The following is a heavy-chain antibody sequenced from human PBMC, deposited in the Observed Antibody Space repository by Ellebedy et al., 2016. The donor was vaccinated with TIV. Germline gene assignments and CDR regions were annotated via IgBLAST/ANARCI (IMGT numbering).Heavy chain of an antibody. J-gene: IGHJ4*02. CDR3: ARDAADNGGKLDY. CDR1: GFSFSSYA. CDR2: IYSGADGGDT. V-gene: IGHV3-23*03. Sequence: PGGSLRLSCAASGFSFSSYAMSWVRQAPGKGLEWVSVIYSGADGGDTYYSDSVKGRFTISRDNSNNTLYLQMNNLRAEDTAVYYCARDAADNGGKLDYWGQGALVTVSS. D-gene: IGHD4-23*01.